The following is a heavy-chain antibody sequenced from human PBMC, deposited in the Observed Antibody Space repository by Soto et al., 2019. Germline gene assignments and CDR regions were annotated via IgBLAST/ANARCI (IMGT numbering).Heavy chain of an antibody. CDR2: ISYDGSNK. Sequence: LRLSCAASGFTFSSYAMHWVRQAPGKGLEWVAVISYDGSNKYYADSVKGRFTISRDNSKNTLYLQMNSLRAEDTAVYYCARAGCSGGSCYSGVDYWGQGTLVTVSS. CDR1: GFTFSSYA. CDR3: ARAGCSGGSCYSGVDY. D-gene: IGHD2-15*01. J-gene: IGHJ4*02. V-gene: IGHV3-30-3*01.